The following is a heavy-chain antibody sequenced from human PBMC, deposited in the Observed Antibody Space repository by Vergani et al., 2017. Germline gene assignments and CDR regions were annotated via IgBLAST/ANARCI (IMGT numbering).Heavy chain of an antibody. CDR3: ASDTHSGQRADR. CDR1: FDSIRNLY. V-gene: IGHV4-59*11. CDR2: IHYSENT. Sequence: QVQLQESGPGLVKSSETLSLTCSASFDSIRNLYFNWIRQPPGKGLEWIGSIHYSENTNYNTSLKTRVTISVNTSKNQFSLTLTSVTAADTAVYYCASDTHSGQRADRWGQGILVTVTS. J-gene: IGHJ5*02. D-gene: IGHD6-19*01.